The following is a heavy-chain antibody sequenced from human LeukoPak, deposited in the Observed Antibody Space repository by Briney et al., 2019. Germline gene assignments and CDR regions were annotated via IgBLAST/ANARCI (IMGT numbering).Heavy chain of an antibody. CDR2: INHSGST. Sequence: SETLSLTCAVYGGSFSGYYWSWIRQPPGKGLEWIGEINHSGSTNYNPSLKSRVTISVDTSKNQFSLKLSSVTAADTAVCYCARGGYYDFWSGYYRPRFLGFDIWGQGTMVTVSS. CDR1: GGSFSGYY. J-gene: IGHJ3*02. D-gene: IGHD3-3*01. V-gene: IGHV4-34*01. CDR3: ARGGYYDFWSGYYRPRFLGFDI.